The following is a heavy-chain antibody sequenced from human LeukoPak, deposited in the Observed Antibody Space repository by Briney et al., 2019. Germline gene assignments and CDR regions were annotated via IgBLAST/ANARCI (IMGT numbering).Heavy chain of an antibody. CDR1: GFTFTAYW. CDR2: ITSDGRSV. CDR3: ARDESSSWIRVLDYYYLDV. D-gene: IGHD6-13*01. V-gene: IGHV3-74*01. Sequence: GGSLRLSCAASGFTFTAYWMHWVRQTPGKGLVWVSSITSDGRSVSYADSVKGRFTISRDNAKNTLYLQMSSLRADETAVYFCARDESSSWIRVLDYYYLDVWGKGTTVTVSS. J-gene: IGHJ6*03.